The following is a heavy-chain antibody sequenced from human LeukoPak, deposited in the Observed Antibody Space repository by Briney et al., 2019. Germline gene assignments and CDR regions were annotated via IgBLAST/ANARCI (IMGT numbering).Heavy chain of an antibody. V-gene: IGHV1-2*02. CDR3: ARALRGYSYGFASVGY. D-gene: IGHD5-18*01. J-gene: IGHJ4*02. CDR2: INPNSGGT. CDR1: GYTFTGYY. Sequence: ASVKVSCKASGYTFTGYYMHWVRQAPGQGLEWMGWINPNSGGTNYAQKFQGRVTMTRDTSISTAYMELSRLRSDDTAVYYCARALRGYSYGFASVGYWGQGTLVTVSS.